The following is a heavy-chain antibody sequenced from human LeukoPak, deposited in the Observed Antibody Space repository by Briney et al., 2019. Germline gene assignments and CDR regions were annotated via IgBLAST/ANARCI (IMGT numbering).Heavy chain of an antibody. CDR2: ISGTGTTI. J-gene: IGHJ3*02. CDR1: GFTFSDYY. CDR3: GRDFGLIGTKRSFDI. D-gene: IGHD1-7*01. Sequence: PGGSLRLSCAASGFTFSDYYMGWIRQAPGKGLEWLSSISGTGTTIFYEDSVKGRFTISRDNAKNSLDLQMNSLRAEDTAVYFCGRDFGLIGTKRSFDIWGQGTMVTVSS. V-gene: IGHV3-11*01.